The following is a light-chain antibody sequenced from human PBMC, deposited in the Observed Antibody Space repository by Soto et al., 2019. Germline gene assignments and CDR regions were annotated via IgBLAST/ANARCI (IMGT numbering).Light chain of an antibody. J-gene: IGLJ2*01. CDR3: SSYAGSNNFV. V-gene: IGLV2-8*01. Sequence: QSVLTQPPSASGSPGQSVTISCTGTSSDVGGYNYVSWYQQHPGKAPKHMIYEVSKRPSGVPERFPGSKSGNTASLTVSGLQAEDEADYYCSSYAGSNNFVFGGGTKLTVL. CDR2: EVS. CDR1: SSDVGGYNY.